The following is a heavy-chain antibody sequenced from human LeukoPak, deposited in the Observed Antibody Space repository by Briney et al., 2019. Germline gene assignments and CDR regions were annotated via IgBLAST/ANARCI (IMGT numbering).Heavy chain of an antibody. CDR2: IYYSGSI. Sequence: SETLSLTCTVSGGSISSSSYYWGWIRQPPGKGLEWIGTIYYSGSIKYNPSLKSRVTISLDTSKNQFSLKLNSVTAADTAVYYCASTHSGNYYYFDYWGQGALVTVSS. CDR3: ASTHSGNYYYFDY. V-gene: IGHV4-39*07. J-gene: IGHJ4*02. CDR1: GGSISSSSYY. D-gene: IGHD1-26*01.